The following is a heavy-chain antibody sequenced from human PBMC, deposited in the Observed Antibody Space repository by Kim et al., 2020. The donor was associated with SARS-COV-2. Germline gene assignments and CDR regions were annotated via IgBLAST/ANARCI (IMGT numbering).Heavy chain of an antibody. J-gene: IGHJ4*02. CDR2: IWYDGSNK. CDR3: ARDQGCGGDCYTEGVDY. Sequence: GGSLRLSCAASGFTFSSYGMHWVRQAPGKGLEWVAVIWYDGSNKYYADSVKGRFTISRDNSKNTLYLQMNSLRAEDTAVYYCARDQGCGGDCYTEGVDYWGQGTLVTVSS. CDR1: GFTFSSYG. D-gene: IGHD2-21*02. V-gene: IGHV3-33*01.